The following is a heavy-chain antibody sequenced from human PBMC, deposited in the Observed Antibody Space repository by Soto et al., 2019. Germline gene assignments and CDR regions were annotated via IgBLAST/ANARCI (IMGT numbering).Heavy chain of an antibody. CDR2: IYSNGNT. V-gene: IGHV3-53*01. CDR1: GFTVSTNY. CDR3: VVEDLGMEV. Sequence: RRLSCASSGFTVSTNYRTWVRQTPGTGLEWVSIIYSNGNTYYADSVKGRFTISRDNSKNTLYLQMNSLRVDDTAVYYCVVEDLGMEVWGQGTTVTVSS. J-gene: IGHJ6*02. D-gene: IGHD2-15*01.